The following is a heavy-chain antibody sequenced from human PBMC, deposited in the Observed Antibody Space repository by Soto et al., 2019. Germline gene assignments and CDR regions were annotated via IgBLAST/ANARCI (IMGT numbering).Heavy chain of an antibody. CDR2: ISYGGSNK. V-gene: IGHV3-30-3*01. CDR3: AKDYSSNWYVNWFDP. D-gene: IGHD6-13*01. Sequence: GGSLRLSCAASGFTFSSYAMHWVRQAPGKGLEWVSVISYGGSNKCYADSVKGRFTISRDNSKNTLYMEMNSLRVEDTAVYYCAKDYSSNWYVNWFDPWGQGTLVTVSS. J-gene: IGHJ5*02. CDR1: GFTFSSYA.